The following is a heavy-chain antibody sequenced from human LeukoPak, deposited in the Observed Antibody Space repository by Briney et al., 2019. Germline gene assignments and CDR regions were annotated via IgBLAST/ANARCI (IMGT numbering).Heavy chain of an antibody. V-gene: IGHV4-59*08. Sequence: PSETLSPTCTVSGGSISSYYWSWIRQPPGKGLEWIGYIYYSGSTNYNPSLKSRVTISVDTSKNQFSLKLRSVTAADTAVYYCARLYGDYLSPIHYWGQGTLVTVSS. CDR1: GGSISSYY. CDR2: IYYSGST. CDR3: ARLYGDYLSPIHY. J-gene: IGHJ4*02. D-gene: IGHD4-17*01.